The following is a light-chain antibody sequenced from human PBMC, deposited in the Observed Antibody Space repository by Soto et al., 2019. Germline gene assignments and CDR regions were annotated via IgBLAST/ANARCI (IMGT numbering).Light chain of an antibody. Sequence: ESVLTQSPGTLSLSPGERATLSCRASQSVTSSYLAWYQQKPGQAPRLLVYVASSRATGIPDRFSGSGSGTDFTLTISRLEHEDFAVYYWQQYGSSPRAFGQGTKVESK. CDR2: VAS. V-gene: IGKV3-20*01. CDR3: QQYGSSPRA. J-gene: IGKJ1*01. CDR1: QSVTSSY.